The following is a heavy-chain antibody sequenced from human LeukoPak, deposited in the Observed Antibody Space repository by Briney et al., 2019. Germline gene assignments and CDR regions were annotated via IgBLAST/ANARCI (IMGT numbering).Heavy chain of an antibody. D-gene: IGHD1-26*01. CDR3: AKGNSGSYAWFDP. CDR2: VSGSGHST. J-gene: IGHJ5*02. CDR1: GFTFSSYA. Sequence: GGSLRLSCAASGFTFSSYAMGWVRQAPGKGLEWVSTVSGSGHSTYYADSVKGRFTISRDNSKNTLYLQMNSLRAEDTAVYYCAKGNSGSYAWFDPWGQGTLVTVSS. V-gene: IGHV3-23*01.